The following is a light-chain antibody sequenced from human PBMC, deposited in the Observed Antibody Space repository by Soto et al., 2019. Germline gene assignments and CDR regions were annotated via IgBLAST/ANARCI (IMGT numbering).Light chain of an antibody. Sequence: SKSASSLSASVGDRVTIPCRASQCIRTYLAWYQQKPGKAPKLLIYSASTLQSGVPSRFSGSGSGTDFTLTINSLQPEDFATYYCLQCYRTPLTFGGGTKVDI. V-gene: IGKV1-9*01. CDR3: LQCYRTPLT. CDR2: SAS. CDR1: QCIRTY. J-gene: IGKJ4*01.